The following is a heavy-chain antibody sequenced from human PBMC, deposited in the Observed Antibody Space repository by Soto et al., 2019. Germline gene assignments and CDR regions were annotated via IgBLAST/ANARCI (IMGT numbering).Heavy chain of an antibody. V-gene: IGHV3-30*04. J-gene: IGHJ4*02. CDR2: ISYDGSNK. Sequence: GGSLRLSCAASGFTFSSYAMHWVRQAPGKGLEWVAVISYDGSNKYYADSVKGRFTISRDNSKNTLYLQMNSLRAEDTAVYYCARDRSVFTGDEERFDYWGQGTLVTVSS. CDR3: ARDRSVFTGDEERFDY. D-gene: IGHD7-27*01. CDR1: GFTFSSYA.